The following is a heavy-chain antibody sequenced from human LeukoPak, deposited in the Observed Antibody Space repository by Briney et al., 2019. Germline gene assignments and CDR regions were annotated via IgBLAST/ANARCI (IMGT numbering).Heavy chain of an antibody. J-gene: IGHJ4*02. V-gene: IGHV4-34*01. CDR3: ARVEDFWGGYYLDY. CDR1: GGSFSGYY. Sequence: SETLSLTCAVYGGSFSGYYWSWIRQPPGKGLEWIGEINHSGSTNYNPSLKSRVTISVDTSKNQFSLKLSSVTAADTAVYYCARVEDFWGGYYLDYWAQETLATVPS. CDR2: INHSGST. D-gene: IGHD3-3*01.